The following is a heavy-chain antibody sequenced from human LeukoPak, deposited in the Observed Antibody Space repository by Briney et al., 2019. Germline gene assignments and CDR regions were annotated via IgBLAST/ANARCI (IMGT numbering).Heavy chain of an antibody. J-gene: IGHJ4*02. CDR1: GFTFSSYA. CDR3: VKGPRPDITVAHTVEN. D-gene: IGHD6-19*01. CDR2: ISGSGGST. Sequence: HSGGSLRLSCAASGFTFSSYAMSWVRQAPGKGLEWVSAISGSGGSTYYADSVKGRFTISRDNSKNSLYLQMNTVRAEDTAVYYCVKGPRPDITVAHTVENWGQGTLVTVSS. V-gene: IGHV3-23*01.